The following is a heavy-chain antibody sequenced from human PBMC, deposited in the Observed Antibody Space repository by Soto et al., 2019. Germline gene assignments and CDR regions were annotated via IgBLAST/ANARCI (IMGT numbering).Heavy chain of an antibody. V-gene: IGHV3-23*01. CDR1: GFSFTGCA. CDR3: VKDEVADPMSSVDY. J-gene: IGHJ4*02. D-gene: IGHD3-22*01. CDR2: ISASGLST. Sequence: GGSLRLSCAAFGFSFTGCAMSWVRQAPGKGLEWVSVISASGLSTYYADSVKGRLTISRDNSKNTLYLQLSSLRAEDTAVYYCVKDEVADPMSSVDYWGQGTLVTVPQ.